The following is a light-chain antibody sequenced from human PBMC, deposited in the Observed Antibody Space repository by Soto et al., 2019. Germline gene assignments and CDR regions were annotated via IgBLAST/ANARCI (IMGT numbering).Light chain of an antibody. CDR3: CSYAGNYIYV. Sequence: QSAVTQPRSVSGSPGQSVTISCTGTSSSVGDYNYVSWYQQHPGKAPKVMIYDVTKRPAGVPDRFSGSKSGNSASLTISGLQPEDEADYYCCSYAGNYIYVFGTGTKLTVL. CDR2: DVT. V-gene: IGLV2-11*01. J-gene: IGLJ1*01. CDR1: SSSVGDYNY.